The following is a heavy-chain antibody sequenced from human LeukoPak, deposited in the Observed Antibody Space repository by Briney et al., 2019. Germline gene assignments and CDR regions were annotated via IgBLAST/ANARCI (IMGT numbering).Heavy chain of an antibody. D-gene: IGHD3-22*01. CDR3: ARERRIITMIVVVINDAFDI. V-gene: IGHV6-1*01. J-gene: IGHJ3*02. CDR2: TYYRSKWYN. Sequence: SQTLSLTCAISGDSVSSNSAAWNWIRQSPSRGLEWLGRTYYRSKWYNDYAVSVKSRITINPDTSRNQFSLQLNSVTPEDTAVYYCARERRIITMIVVVINDAFDIWGQGTMVTVSS. CDR1: GDSVSSNSAA.